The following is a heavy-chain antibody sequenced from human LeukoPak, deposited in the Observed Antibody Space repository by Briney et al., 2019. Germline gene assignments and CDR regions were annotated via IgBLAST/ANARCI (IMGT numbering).Heavy chain of an antibody. J-gene: IGHJ4*02. CDR2: INRSDGGT. CDR1: GYTLTSYY. CDR3: ARADKCTTCSIDY. Sequence: GSVSLSCTASGYTLTSYYLHWVRQAPGQGLEWMGWINRSDGGTNYAPKFQGRVTMTRDTSISTAFMSLSRLTSDDTAVYFCARADKCTTCSIDYWGQGTLVIVSS. V-gene: IGHV1-2*02. D-gene: IGHD2-2*01.